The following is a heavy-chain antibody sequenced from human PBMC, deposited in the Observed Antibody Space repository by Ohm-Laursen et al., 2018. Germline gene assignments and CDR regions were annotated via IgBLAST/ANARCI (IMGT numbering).Heavy chain of an antibody. V-gene: IGHV4-31*03. CDR3: ARNGRVAARGGVFFDY. CDR1: GGSISSGGYY. CDR2: IYYSGST. D-gene: IGHD6-13*01. J-gene: IGHJ4*02. Sequence: TLSLTCIVSGGSISSGGYYWSWIRQHPGKGLEWIGYIYYSGSTYYNPSLKSRVTISVDTSKNQFSLKLSSVTAADTAVYYCARNGRVAARGGVFFDYWGQGTLVTVSS.